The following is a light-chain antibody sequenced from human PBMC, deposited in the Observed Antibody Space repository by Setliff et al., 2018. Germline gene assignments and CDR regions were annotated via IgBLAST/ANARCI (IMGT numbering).Light chain of an antibody. CDR2: DVS. CDR3: SSYSSRTTLDV. V-gene: IGLV2-14*03. Sequence: QSALAQPASVSGSPGQSITISCTGSTSDIGAYNYVAWYQQHPGKAPKLMIYDVSARPSGVSSRFSGSKSGNTASLTISGLQAEDEADYYCSSYSSRTTLDVFGTGTKV. J-gene: IGLJ1*01. CDR1: TSDIGAYNY.